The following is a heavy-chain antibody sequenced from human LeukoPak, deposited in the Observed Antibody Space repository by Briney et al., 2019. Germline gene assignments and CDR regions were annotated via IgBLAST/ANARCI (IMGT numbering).Heavy chain of an antibody. V-gene: IGHV4-4*07. CDR1: GGSISGHY. CDR2: IYSSGNT. CDR3: ARASCSGGSCYSFDY. J-gene: IGHJ4*02. D-gene: IGHD2-15*01. Sequence: SETLSLTCTVSGGSISGHYWNWIRQPAGKGLEWIGHIYSSGNTNYNSSLKSRVTISVDTSKNQFSLKLSSVTAADTAVYYCARASCSGGSCYSFDYWGQGTLVTVSS.